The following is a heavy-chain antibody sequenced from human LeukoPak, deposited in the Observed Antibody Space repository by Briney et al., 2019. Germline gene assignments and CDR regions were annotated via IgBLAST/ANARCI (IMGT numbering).Heavy chain of an antibody. CDR1: GFTFGSYS. D-gene: IGHD1-20*01. CDR3: ARESITGHRDFDY. CDR2: ISSGSRTV. J-gene: IGHJ4*02. Sequence: GGSLRLSCAASGFTFGSYSMNWVRQAPGKGLEWISYISSGSRTVYYADSVEGRFTVSRDNAKNSLYLQMRSLRAEDTAVYYCARESITGHRDFDYWGQGTLVTVSS. V-gene: IGHV3-48*01.